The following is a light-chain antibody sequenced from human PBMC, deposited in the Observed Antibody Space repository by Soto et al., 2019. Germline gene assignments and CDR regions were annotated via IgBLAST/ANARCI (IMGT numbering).Light chain of an antibody. CDR3: SSYTGSDVV. CDR2: EIT. Sequence: QSALTQPASVSGPPGQSITISCTGTSSDVGGYNYVSWYQHHPGKAPKLMIFEITNRPSGVADRFSGSTSGNTASLTISGLQAEDEADYYCSSYTGSDVVFGGGTKLTVL. V-gene: IGLV2-14*01. CDR1: SSDVGGYNY. J-gene: IGLJ2*01.